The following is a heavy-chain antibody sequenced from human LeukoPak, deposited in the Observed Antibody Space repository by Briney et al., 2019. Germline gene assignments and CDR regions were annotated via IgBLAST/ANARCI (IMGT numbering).Heavy chain of an antibody. CDR2: IITIFGTA. CDR1: GGTFSSYA. J-gene: IGHJ6*04. Sequence: GSSVKVSCKASGGTFSSYAISWVRQAPGQGLEWMGGIITIFGTANYAQKFQGRVTITADESTSTAYLELSSLRSEDTAVYYCARAYYDILTGPQDYYYYGMDVWGKGTTVTVSS. D-gene: IGHD3-9*01. V-gene: IGHV1-69*01. CDR3: ARAYYDILTGPQDYYYYGMDV.